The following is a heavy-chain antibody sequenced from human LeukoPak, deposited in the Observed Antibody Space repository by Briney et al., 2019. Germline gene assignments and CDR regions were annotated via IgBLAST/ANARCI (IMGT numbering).Heavy chain of an antibody. V-gene: IGHV3-9*01. J-gene: IGHJ4*02. Sequence: GGSLRLSCTASGFTFDDYAMHWVRQVPGKGLDWVSSISWNSRSIDYADSVKGQFIVSRDNAQNSVSLQMNSLRPEDTAFYYCVKDIFRGTYSGFDYWGQGTLVTVSS. D-gene: IGHD1-26*01. CDR1: GFTFDDYA. CDR2: ISWNSRSI. CDR3: VKDIFRGTYSGFDY.